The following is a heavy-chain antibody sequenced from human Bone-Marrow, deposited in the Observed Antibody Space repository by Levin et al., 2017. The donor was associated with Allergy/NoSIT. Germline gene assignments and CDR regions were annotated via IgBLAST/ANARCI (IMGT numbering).Heavy chain of an antibody. D-gene: IGHD2-2*01. CDR1: GDTFTNYP. V-gene: IGHV1-69*06. Sequence: SVKVSCQSSGDTFTNYPINWVRQAPGQGLEWMGGIIPVFGTTNYAQNFQGRVTITADKSTGTTFMEVRSLQSEDTAIYYCARGIVPAAILGNWFDPWGQGTLVTVSS. CDR3: ARGIVPAAILGNWFDP. CDR2: IIPVFGTT. J-gene: IGHJ5*02.